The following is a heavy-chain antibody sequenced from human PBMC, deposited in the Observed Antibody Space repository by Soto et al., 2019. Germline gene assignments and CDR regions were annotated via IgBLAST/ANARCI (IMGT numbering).Heavy chain of an antibody. Sequence: QVQLVQSGAEVKRPGASVKVSCKASGYTFIGYCIHWVRQAPGQGLEWMGWLDPQGGAPKTAAKFQGRLTLTRETDRTTAFMELTGLTSDDTAVYYCARSRLPTWAGNEDFDVWGQGTKVTV. D-gene: IGHD3-16*01. CDR2: LDPQGGAP. CDR3: ARSRLPTWAGNEDFDV. V-gene: IGHV1-2*02. CDR1: GYTFIGYC. J-gene: IGHJ3*01.